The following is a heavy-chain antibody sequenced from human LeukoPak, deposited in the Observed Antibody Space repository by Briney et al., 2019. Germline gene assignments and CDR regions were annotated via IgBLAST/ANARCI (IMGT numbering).Heavy chain of an antibody. D-gene: IGHD1-26*01. CDR2: IYIDGIT. Sequence: SETLSHTCTVSGGSIRTDGSYWAWIRQPPGKGLEWIGSIYIDGITHYNSSLQSRVTLSIDTSKNQFSLKLTSVTAADTAVFYCARLFTRAWEYRYGMDVWGQGTAVTVSS. J-gene: IGHJ6*02. CDR1: GGSIRTDGSY. CDR3: ARLFTRAWEYRYGMDV. V-gene: IGHV4-39*01.